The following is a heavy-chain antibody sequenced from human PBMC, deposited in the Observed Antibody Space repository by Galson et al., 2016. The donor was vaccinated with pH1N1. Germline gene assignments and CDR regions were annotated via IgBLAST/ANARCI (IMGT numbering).Heavy chain of an antibody. D-gene: IGHD2-21*01. J-gene: IGHJ4*02. CDR2: IGGSGDST. Sequence: SLRLSCAASGFTVSNYAMSWVRQSPGKGLEWVSPIGGSGDSTYYADSVKGRFTISRDNSKNTLSLQRDSLKVEDTALYYCAKYKGIVAGTLRLFDYWCQGTLVTVSP. CDR1: GFTVSNYA. CDR3: AKYKGIVAGTLRLFDY. V-gene: IGHV3-23*01.